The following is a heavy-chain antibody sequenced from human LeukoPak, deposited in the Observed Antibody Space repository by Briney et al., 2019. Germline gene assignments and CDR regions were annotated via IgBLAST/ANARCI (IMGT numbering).Heavy chain of an antibody. J-gene: IGHJ4*02. CDR2: INHSGST. V-gene: IGHV4-34*01. CDR3: ARPHQY. CDR1: GGSFSGYY. Sequence: SETLSLTCAVYGGSFSGYYWSWIRQPPGKGLEWIGEINHSGSTNYNPSLKSRVTISVDTSKNQFSLKLSSVTAADTAVYYCARPHQYWGQGTLVTVSS.